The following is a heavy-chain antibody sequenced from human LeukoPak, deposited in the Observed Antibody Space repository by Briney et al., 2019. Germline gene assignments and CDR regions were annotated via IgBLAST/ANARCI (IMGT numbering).Heavy chain of an antibody. Sequence: SETLSLTCNVSGYSISSGYFWGWIRQPPGKGLEWIGCIFHTGSTYYNPSLKSRVTISVDTSKNQFSLKLSSVSAADTAVYYCARQTGSGLFTLPGGQGTLVTVSS. CDR3: ARQTGSGLFTLP. D-gene: IGHD3/OR15-3a*01. V-gene: IGHV4-38-2*02. J-gene: IGHJ4*02. CDR1: GYSISSGYF. CDR2: IFHTGST.